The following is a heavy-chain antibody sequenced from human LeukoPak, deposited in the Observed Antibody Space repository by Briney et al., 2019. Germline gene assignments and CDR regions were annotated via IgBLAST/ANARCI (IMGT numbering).Heavy chain of an antibody. Sequence: GGSLRLSCAASGFTFSSYEMNWVRQAPGKGLEWVSYISSSGSIIYYADSVKGRFTISRDNAKNSLYLQMNSLRAEDTAVYYCARPGYSSGWYQYYFDYWGQGTLVTVSS. V-gene: IGHV3-48*03. CDR3: ARPGYSSGWYQYYFDY. CDR1: GFTFSSYE. CDR2: ISSSGSII. D-gene: IGHD6-19*01. J-gene: IGHJ4*02.